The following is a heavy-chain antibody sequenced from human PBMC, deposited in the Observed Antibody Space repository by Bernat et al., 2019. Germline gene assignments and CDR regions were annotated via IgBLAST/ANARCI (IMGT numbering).Heavy chain of an antibody. V-gene: IGHV1-69*08. J-gene: IGHJ3*02. CDR3: ARERLPYDSSGIGDAFDI. CDR1: GGTFSSYT. D-gene: IGHD3-22*01. Sequence: QVQLVQSGAEVKKPGSSVKVSCKASGGTFSSYTISWVRQAPGQGLEWMGRIIPILVIANYAQKFQGRVTITAEKSTSTAYMELSSLRSEDTAVYYCARERLPYDSSGIGDAFDIWGQGTMVTVSS. CDR2: IIPILVIA.